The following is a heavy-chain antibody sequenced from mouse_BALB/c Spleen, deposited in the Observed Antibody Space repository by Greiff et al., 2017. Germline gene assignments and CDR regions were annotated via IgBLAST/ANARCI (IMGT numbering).Heavy chain of an antibody. Sequence: EVKLMESGAELVKPGASVKLSCTASGFNIKDTYMHWVKQRPEQGLEWIGRIDPANGNTKYDPKFQGKATITADTSSNTAYLQLSSLTSEDTAVYYCARVGGTWYFDYWGQGTTLTVSS. CDR1: GFNIKDTY. V-gene: IGHV14-3*02. J-gene: IGHJ2*01. CDR2: IDPANGNT. CDR3: ARVGGTWYFDY. D-gene: IGHD4-1*01.